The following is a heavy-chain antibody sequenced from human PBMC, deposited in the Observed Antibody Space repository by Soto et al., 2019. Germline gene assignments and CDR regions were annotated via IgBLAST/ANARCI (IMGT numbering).Heavy chain of an antibody. CDR3: VSQRTSVLTQAYFDY. V-gene: IGHV4-30-4*01. Sequence: SETLSLTCAVSGYSISSGDYYWTWIRQPPGKGLEYIGYIYYSGNTYYNPSLESRLTISVDTSKNQFSLKLNSVTASDTAVYYCVSQRTSVLTQAYFDYWGPGALVTVSS. J-gene: IGHJ4*02. D-gene: IGHD2-8*01. CDR1: GYSISSGDYY. CDR2: IYYSGNT.